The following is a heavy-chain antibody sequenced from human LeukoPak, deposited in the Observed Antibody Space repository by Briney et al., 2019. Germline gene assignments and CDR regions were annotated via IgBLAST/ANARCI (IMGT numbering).Heavy chain of an antibody. CDR1: GFTFSTYG. V-gene: IGHV3-33*01. CDR3: SRGMTAAGTLGYFDY. J-gene: IGHJ4*02. D-gene: IGHD6-13*01. CDR2: MWYDESNE. Sequence: PGGSLTLSCAASGFTFSTYGVHWVRQAPATGLDWVGVMWYDESNESYADSVKDRFTIPRDNSKNNLYLQMDSLADEAKAVYYCSRGMTAAGTLGYFDYWGQGTLVTVSS.